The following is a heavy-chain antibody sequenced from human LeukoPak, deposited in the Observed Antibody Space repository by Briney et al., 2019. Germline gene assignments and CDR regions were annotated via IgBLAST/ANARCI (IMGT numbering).Heavy chain of an antibody. Sequence: SETLSLTCTVSGGSVSSGSYYWSWIRQPPGKGLEWIGYIYYSGSTNYNPSLKSRVTISVDTSKNQSSLKLSSVTAADTAVYYCARTVGGYYDSSGYYNDYWGQGTLVTVSS. CDR2: IYYSGST. CDR3: ARTVGGYYDSSGYYNDY. CDR1: GGSVSSGSYY. J-gene: IGHJ4*02. D-gene: IGHD3-22*01. V-gene: IGHV4-61*01.